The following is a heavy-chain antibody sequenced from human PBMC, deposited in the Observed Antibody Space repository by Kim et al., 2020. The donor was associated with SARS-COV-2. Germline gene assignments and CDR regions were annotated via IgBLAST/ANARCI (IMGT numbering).Heavy chain of an antibody. V-gene: IGHV3-9*01. J-gene: IGHJ4*01. Sequence: GGSLRLSCAASGFTFDDYAMHWVRQAPGKGLEWVSGISWNSGSIGYADSVKGRFTISRDNAKNSLYLQMNSLRAEDTALYYCAKDIRIAAAGTGFDYWG. CDR1: GFTFDDYA. CDR3: AKDIRIAAAGTGFDY. D-gene: IGHD6-13*01. CDR2: ISWNSGSI.